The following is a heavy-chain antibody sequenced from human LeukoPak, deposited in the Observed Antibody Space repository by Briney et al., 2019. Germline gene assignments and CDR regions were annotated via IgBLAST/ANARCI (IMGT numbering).Heavy chain of an antibody. D-gene: IGHD3-22*01. CDR3: ARDPLARGYYDSSGYSTANDY. J-gene: IGHJ4*02. Sequence: SETLSLTCTVSGYSISSGYYWGWIRQPPGKGLEWIGSIYHSGSTYYNPSLKSRVTISVDTSKNQFSLKLSSVTAADTAVYYCARDPLARGYYDSSGYSTANDYWGQGTLVTVSS. CDR1: GYSISSGYY. CDR2: IYHSGST. V-gene: IGHV4-38-2*02.